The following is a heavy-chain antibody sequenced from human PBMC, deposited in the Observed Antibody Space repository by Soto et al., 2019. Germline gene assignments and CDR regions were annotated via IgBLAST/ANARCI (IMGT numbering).Heavy chain of an antibody. CDR3: ANAAGPGPIAVAGTGHN. Sequence: SVKVSCKASGGTFSSYAISWVRQAPGQGLEWMGGIIPIFGTANYAQKFQGRVTITADESTSTAYMELRSLRSDDTAVYYCANAAGPGPIAVAGTGHNWGQGTLVTVSS. CDR2: IIPIFGTA. CDR1: GGTFSSYA. D-gene: IGHD6-19*01. J-gene: IGHJ4*02. V-gene: IGHV1-69*13.